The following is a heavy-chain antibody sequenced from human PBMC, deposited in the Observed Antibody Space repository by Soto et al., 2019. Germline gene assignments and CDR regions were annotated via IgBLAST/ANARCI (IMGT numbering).Heavy chain of an antibody. D-gene: IGHD3-10*01. CDR3: ARDWDSSGLFDP. CDR2: ISYSGST. V-gene: IGHV4-59*01. CDR1: GASITTYY. Sequence: SETLSLTCSDSGASITTYYWSWIRQPPGKGLEWIGSISYSGSTKYNPSLESRVMISLDTSKNQFSLRLTSVTAADTALYYCARDWDSSGLFDPWGQGALATVSS. J-gene: IGHJ5*02.